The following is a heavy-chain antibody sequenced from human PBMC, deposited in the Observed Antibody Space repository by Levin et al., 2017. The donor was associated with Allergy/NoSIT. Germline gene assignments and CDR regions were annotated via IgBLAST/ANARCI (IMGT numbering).Heavy chain of an antibody. Sequence: GGSLRLSCAASGFTFSSYGMHWVRQAPGKGLEWVAVISYDGSNKYYADSVKGRFTISRDNSKNTLYLQMNSLRAEDTAVYYCAKPPVGWLQSLAEYFQHWGQGTLVTVSS. D-gene: IGHD5-24*01. CDR1: GFTFSSYG. J-gene: IGHJ1*01. V-gene: IGHV3-30*18. CDR2: ISYDGSNK. CDR3: AKPPVGWLQSLAEYFQH.